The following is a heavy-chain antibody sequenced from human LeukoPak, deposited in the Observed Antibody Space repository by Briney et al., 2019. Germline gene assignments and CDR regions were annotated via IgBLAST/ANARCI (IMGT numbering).Heavy chain of an antibody. CDR3: GRDLPTVTSIDY. V-gene: IGHV3-23*01. D-gene: IGHD4-17*01. Sequence: GGSLRLSCAASGFTFSSYAMSWVRQAPGKGLEWVSAISGSGGSTYYADSVKGRFTISRDNAKNSLYLQMNSLRAEDTAVYYCGRDLPTVTSIDYWGQGTLVTVSS. CDR2: ISGSGGST. J-gene: IGHJ4*02. CDR1: GFTFSSYA.